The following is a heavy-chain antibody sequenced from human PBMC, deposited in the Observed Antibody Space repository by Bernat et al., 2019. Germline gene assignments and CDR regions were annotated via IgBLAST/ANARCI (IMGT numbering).Heavy chain of an antibody. CDR3: AKAWRGLFDY. Sequence: EVQLVESGGGLVQPGRSLRLSCAASGFTFDDYAMHWVRQAPGKGLEWVSGISWNSGSIGYADSVKGRFTISRDNAKNSLYLQMNSLRAEDTALYYCAKAWRGLFDYWGQGTLVTVSS. CDR2: ISWNSGSI. D-gene: IGHD3-3*01. CDR1: GFTFDDYA. J-gene: IGHJ4*02. V-gene: IGHV3-9*01.